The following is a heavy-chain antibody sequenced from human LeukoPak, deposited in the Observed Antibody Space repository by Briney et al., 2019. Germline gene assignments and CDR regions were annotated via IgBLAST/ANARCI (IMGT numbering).Heavy chain of an antibody. CDR2: IYHSGST. CDR3: ARHLSGSYYDPPDY. Sequence: PSGTLSLTCAVSGGSISSNNWWSWVRQPPGKGLAWIGEIYHSGSTNYNPSLKSRVTISVDKSKNQFSLKLSSVTAADTAVYYCARHLSGSYYDPPDYWGQGTLVTVSS. CDR1: GGSISSNNW. J-gene: IGHJ4*02. D-gene: IGHD1-26*01. V-gene: IGHV4-4*02.